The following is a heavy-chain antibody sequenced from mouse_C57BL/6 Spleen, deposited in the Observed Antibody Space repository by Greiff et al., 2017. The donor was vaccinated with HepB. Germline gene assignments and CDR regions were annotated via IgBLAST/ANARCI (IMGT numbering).Heavy chain of an antibody. CDR1: GYTFTDYY. J-gene: IGHJ4*01. CDR2: IGPGSGST. Sequence: QVQLKESGAELVKPGASVKISCKASGYTFTDYYINWVKQRPGQGLEWIGKIGPGSGSTYYNEKFKGKATLTADKSSSTAYMQLSSLTSEDSAVYFCARSLYYYGSSYTFYYAMDYWGQGTSVTVSS. CDR3: ARSLYYYGSSYTFYYAMDY. D-gene: IGHD1-1*01. V-gene: IGHV1-77*01.